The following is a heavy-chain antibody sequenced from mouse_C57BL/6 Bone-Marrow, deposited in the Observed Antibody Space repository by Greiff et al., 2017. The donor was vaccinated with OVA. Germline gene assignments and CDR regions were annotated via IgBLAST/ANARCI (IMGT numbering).Heavy chain of an antibody. CDR1: GYTFTSYW. CDR3: ARFPHYYSSSYVEGTWFAY. D-gene: IGHD1-1*01. Sequence: VQLQQPGAELVRPGTSVKLSCKASGYTFTSYWMHWVKQRPGQGLEWIGVIDPSDSYTNYNQKFKGKATLTVDTSSSTAYMQLSSLTSEDAAVYYCARFPHYYSSSYVEGTWFAYWGQGTLVTVSA. CDR2: IDPSDSYT. V-gene: IGHV1-59*01. J-gene: IGHJ3*01.